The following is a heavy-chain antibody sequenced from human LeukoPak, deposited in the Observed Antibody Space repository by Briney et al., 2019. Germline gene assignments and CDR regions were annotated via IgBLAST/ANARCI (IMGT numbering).Heavy chain of an antibody. CDR2: ISASGATT. J-gene: IGHJ4*02. Sequence: GGSLRLSCAASGFTFSSYVMSGVRQTPGKGLEWGSYISASGATTYFADSVKGRFTISRDNSKNTLYLQMNSLRAEDTAVYYCAKGRPYGDYVSDFDYWGQGTLVTVSS. D-gene: IGHD4-17*01. V-gene: IGHV3-23*01. CDR3: AKGRPYGDYVSDFDY. CDR1: GFTFSSYV.